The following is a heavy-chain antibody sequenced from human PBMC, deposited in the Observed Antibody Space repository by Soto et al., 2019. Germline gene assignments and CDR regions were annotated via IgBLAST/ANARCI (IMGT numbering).Heavy chain of an antibody. D-gene: IGHD3-3*01. CDR2: ISGSDGKT. J-gene: IGHJ4*02. CDR1: GFSFGTYA. CDR3: ARWSYLDY. V-gene: IGHV3-23*01. Sequence: GGSLRLSCAASGFSFGTYALSWVRQAPGNGLEWVYTISGSDGKTFYADSVKGRFSISRDTSQSTLYLQMNSLRADDTAMYYCARWSYLDYWGQGTRVTVAS.